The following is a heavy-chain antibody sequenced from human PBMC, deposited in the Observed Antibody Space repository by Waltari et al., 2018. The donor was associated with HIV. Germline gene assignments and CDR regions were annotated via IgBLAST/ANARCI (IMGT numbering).Heavy chain of an antibody. CDR3: TRQLYRGGEVAY. CDR1: GDTFPVYW. CDR2: IYPRDSET. V-gene: IGHV5-51*01. Sequence: EVQLLPSGAEVKKPGESLNIPCKGSGDTFPVYWIGWVRQKPGKGLEWMGIIYPRDSETRLSPSFQGQVTISADKSIDTAYLHWTSLKASDTAIYYCTRQLYRGGEVAYWGQGTLVTVSS. J-gene: IGHJ4*02. D-gene: IGHD3-10*01.